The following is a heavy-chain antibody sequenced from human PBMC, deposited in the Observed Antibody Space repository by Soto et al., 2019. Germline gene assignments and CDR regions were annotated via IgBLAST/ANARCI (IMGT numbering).Heavy chain of an antibody. CDR1: GGSMSSYY. D-gene: IGHD3-10*01. CDR2: IFQSVST. J-gene: IGHJ5*02. Sequence: PSXTLSLTCTVSGGSMSSYYWSWIRQPPVNGLEWIVYIFQSVSTSYSPSLQSRVTISLDTSNNRCSLKLSSVTAADTAVYYCARLDITMVRGVVKDGWFDTWGPGILVTVSS. CDR3: ARLDITMVRGVVKDGWFDT. V-gene: IGHV4-59*08.